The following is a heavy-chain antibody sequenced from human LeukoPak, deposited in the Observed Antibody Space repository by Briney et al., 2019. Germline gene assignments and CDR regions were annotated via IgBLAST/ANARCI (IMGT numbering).Heavy chain of an antibody. D-gene: IGHD2-15*01. Sequence: GGSLRLSRGASGFPLSTYSMKSVCQAPGKGLEWVSYISSGSTIIYYAHSVKGRFTVSRDNAKNSLYLQMNSLRAEDTALCYSARGYCSVGSCPPPVYYYGMDVWGQGTTVTVSS. CDR3: ARGYCSVGSCPPPVYYYGMDV. CDR2: ISSGSTII. J-gene: IGHJ6*02. CDR1: GFPLSTYS. V-gene: IGHV3-48*01.